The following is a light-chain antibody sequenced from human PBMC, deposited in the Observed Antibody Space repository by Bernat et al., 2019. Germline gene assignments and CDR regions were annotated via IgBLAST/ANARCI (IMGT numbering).Light chain of an antibody. CDR3: SSYAGNSLV. V-gene: IGLV1-40*01. J-gene: IGLJ3*02. CDR2: GNS. CDR1: SSNIGAGYD. Sequence: QSVLTQPPSVSGAPGQRVTISCTGSSSNIGAGYDVHWYQQLPGTAPKLLIYGNSNRPSGVPDRFSGSKSGTSASLAITGLQAEDEADYYCSSYAGNSLVFGGGTKLTVL.